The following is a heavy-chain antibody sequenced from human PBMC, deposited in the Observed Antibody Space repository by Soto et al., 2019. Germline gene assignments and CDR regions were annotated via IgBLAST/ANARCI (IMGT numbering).Heavy chain of an antibody. CDR1: GGSLSDFS. V-gene: IGHV4-34*01. CDR2: SSLSGTT. D-gene: IGHD1-1*01. J-gene: IGHJ5*02. Sequence: SETLSLTCAVSGGSLSDFSWTWIRQSPGKGLEWIGESSLSGTTNYNLSLKSRVTISVDTSKNQVSLKLTSVTAADTAVYYCARGSRRWSTTPSERLHCLDPWGQGTLVTVSS. CDR3: ARGSRRWSTTPSERLHCLDP.